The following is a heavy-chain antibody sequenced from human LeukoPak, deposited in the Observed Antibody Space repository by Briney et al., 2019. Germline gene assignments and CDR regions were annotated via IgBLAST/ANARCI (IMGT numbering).Heavy chain of an antibody. D-gene: IGHD2-21*02. CDR1: GFTFSGHY. CDR2: INPHSGGT. V-gene: IGHV1-2*02. CDR3: VREGNELLSKNFDY. Sequence: ASVTVSCKASGFTFSGHYIHWVRQAPGQGLEWMGYINPHSGGTSSPQKFQGRVTMTTDTSISAVYMELSSLTSDDTAMYYCVREGNELLSKNFDYWGQGSLATVSS. J-gene: IGHJ4*02.